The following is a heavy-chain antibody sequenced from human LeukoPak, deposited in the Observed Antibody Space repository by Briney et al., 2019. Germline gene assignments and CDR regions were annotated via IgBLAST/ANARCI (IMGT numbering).Heavy chain of an antibody. V-gene: IGHV3-30*02. Sequence: GGSLRLSCAASGFTFSSYGMHWVRQAPGKGLEWVAFIRYDGSNKYYADSVKGRFTIARDNSKNTVYLQMNSLRAGDTAVYYCAKGPRYCSSTSCYRGDYWGQGTLVTVSS. CDR3: AKGPRYCSSTSCYRGDY. D-gene: IGHD2-2*01. J-gene: IGHJ4*02. CDR1: GFTFSSYG. CDR2: IRYDGSNK.